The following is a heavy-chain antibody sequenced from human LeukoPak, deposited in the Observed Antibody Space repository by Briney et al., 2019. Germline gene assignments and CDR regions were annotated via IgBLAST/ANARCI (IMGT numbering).Heavy chain of an antibody. CDR2: SSSRTNI. CDR1: GFTFSSYS. V-gene: IGHV3-21*01. Sequence: SGSLRLSCAASGFTFSSYSMNWVRQVPGKGLEWVSSSSSRTNIYYADSVKGRFTISRDNAKNLLYLQMNSLRAEDTAVYYCAREGATVTDAFDIWGQGTLVTVS. J-gene: IGHJ3*02. CDR3: AREGATVTDAFDI. D-gene: IGHD4-17*01.